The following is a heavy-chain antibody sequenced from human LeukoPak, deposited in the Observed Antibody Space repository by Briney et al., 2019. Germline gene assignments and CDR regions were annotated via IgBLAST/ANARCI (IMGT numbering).Heavy chain of an antibody. D-gene: IGHD5-18*01. CDR2: IYYSGST. V-gene: IGHV4-31*01. Sequence: SETLSLTCTVSGGSISSGGYYWSWIRQHPGKGLEWIGYIYYSGSTYYNPSLKSQVTISVDTSKNQFSLKLSSVTAADTAVYYCARVGSYGYRYYFDYWGQGTLVTVSS. J-gene: IGHJ4*02. CDR3: ARVGSYGYRYYFDY. CDR1: GGSISSGGYY.